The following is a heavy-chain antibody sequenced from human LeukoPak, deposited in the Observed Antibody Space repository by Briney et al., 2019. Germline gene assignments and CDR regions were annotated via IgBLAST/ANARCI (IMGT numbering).Heavy chain of an antibody. CDR1: GGSISSYY. V-gene: IGHV4-4*07. CDR2: IYTSGST. J-gene: IGHJ4*02. CDR3: ARENSGSYREFDY. Sequence: SETLSLTCTVSGGSISSYYWSWIRQPAGKGLEWIGRIYTSGSTNYNASLKSRVSMSVDTSKNQFSLKLSSVTAADSAVFYCARENSGSYREFDYWGQGTLVTVSS. D-gene: IGHD1-26*01.